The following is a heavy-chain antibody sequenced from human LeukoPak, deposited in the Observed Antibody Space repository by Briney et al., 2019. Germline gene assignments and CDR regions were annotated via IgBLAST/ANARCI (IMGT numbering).Heavy chain of an antibody. CDR2: INPNDGDT. CDR1: GYTSTDYY. V-gene: IGHV1-2*02. Sequence: ASVKVSCKASGYTSTDYYMHLVRQAPGQGFEWMGWINPNDGDTNYAQKFQGRVTMTRDTSISTAHMEVSRLRSDDTAVYYCARANFLYCSSSTCLFDYWGQGTLVTVSS. J-gene: IGHJ4*02. CDR3: ARANFLYCSSSTCLFDY. D-gene: IGHD2-2*01.